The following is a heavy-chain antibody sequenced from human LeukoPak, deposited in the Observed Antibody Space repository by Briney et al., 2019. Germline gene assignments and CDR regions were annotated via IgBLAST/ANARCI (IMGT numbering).Heavy chain of an antibody. V-gene: IGHV3-23*01. D-gene: IGHD1-14*01. CDR1: GFIFSGND. CDR3: ATARILSTGLRY. J-gene: IGHJ4*02. Sequence: HPGGSPRLSCAASGFIFSGNDMTWVRQARGKGREWVSCITSSGGGTFYGDSVEGRFTISRDNSQNALYLQMNNRGPGDTATYFCATARILSTGLRYWGQGALVTVSS. CDR2: ITSSGGGT.